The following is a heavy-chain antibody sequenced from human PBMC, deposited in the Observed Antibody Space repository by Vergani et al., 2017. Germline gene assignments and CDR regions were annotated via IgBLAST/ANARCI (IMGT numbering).Heavy chain of an antibody. V-gene: IGHV4-34*01. D-gene: IGHD1-26*01. J-gene: IGHJ5*02. CDR3: ARSSWWELRKAFDP. CDR2: INHSGST. CDR1: GGSFSGYY. Sequence: QVQLQQWGAGLLKPSETLSLTCAVYGGSFSGYYWSWIRQPPGKGLEWIGEINHSGSTNYNPSRKNRVTISVDTSKNQFSLKLSSVTAADTAVYYCARSSWWELRKAFDPWGQGTLVTVSS.